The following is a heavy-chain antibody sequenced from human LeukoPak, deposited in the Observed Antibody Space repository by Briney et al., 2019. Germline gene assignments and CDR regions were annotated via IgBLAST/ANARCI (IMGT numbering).Heavy chain of an antibody. CDR3: ARDRSRYGDYYYFDY. V-gene: IGHV3-66*01. Sequence: PGGSLRLSCAASGFTVSSNYMSWVRQAPGKGLEWVSVIYSGGSTYYADSVKGRFTISRDNSKNTLYLQMNSLRAEDTAVYYCARDRSRYGDYYYFDYWGQGTLVTVSS. CDR1: GFTVSSNY. J-gene: IGHJ4*02. D-gene: IGHD4-17*01. CDR2: IYSGGST.